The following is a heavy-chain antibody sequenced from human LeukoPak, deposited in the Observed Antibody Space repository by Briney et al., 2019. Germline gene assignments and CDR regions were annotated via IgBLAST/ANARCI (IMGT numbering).Heavy chain of an antibody. V-gene: IGHV1-18*01. CDR1: GYTFTSYG. CDR3: AKDYHAWTVTAYYFDY. Sequence: WASVKVSCKASGYTFTSYGISWVRQAPGQGLEWMGWISAYNGNTNYAQKLQGRVTMTTDTSTSTAYMELRSLRSDDTAVYYCAKDYHAWTVTAYYFDYWGQGTLVTVSS. J-gene: IGHJ4*02. D-gene: IGHD2-21*02. CDR2: ISAYNGNT.